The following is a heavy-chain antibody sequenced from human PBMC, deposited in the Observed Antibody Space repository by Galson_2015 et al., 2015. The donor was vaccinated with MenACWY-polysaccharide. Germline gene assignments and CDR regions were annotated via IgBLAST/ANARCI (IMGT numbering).Heavy chain of an antibody. Sequence: QSGAEVKKPGESLKISCKASGYSFTTYWIAWERQMPGIGLEWMGIIYPSDSDTRYSPSFQGQVTISADKSISTAYLQWSSLKASDSAMYYCARRWHSSGWYVEYWGQGTLFTVSS. D-gene: IGHD6-19*01. CDR2: IYPSDSDT. J-gene: IGHJ4*02. CDR3: ARRWHSSGWYVEY. V-gene: IGHV5-51*03. CDR1: GYSFTTYW.